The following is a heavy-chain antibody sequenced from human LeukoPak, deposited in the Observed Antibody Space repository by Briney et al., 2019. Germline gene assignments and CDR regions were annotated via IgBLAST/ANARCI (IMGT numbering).Heavy chain of an antibody. D-gene: IGHD4-11*01. CDR1: GFTFSNAW. J-gene: IGHJ3*02. CDR2: IKSETDGGTT. CDR3: TTAIDHDYPDDAFDI. V-gene: IGHV3-15*01. Sequence: GGSLRLSCAASGFTFSNAWMSWVRQAPGKGLEWVGRIKSETDGGTTDYAAPVKGRFTISRDDSKNTLYLQMNSLKTEDTAVYYCTTAIDHDYPDDAFDIWGQGTMVTVSS.